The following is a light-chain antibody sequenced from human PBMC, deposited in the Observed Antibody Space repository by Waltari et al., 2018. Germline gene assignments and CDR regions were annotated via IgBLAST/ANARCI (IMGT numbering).Light chain of an antibody. J-gene: IGLJ2*01. CDR2: AVD. CDR3: CSYVSTSVL. V-gene: IGLV2-11*03. Sequence: SSYQQHPAKAPKRMIYAVDNRPSGFPERFSGSKSGNTASLTISGLQAEDEADYYCCSYVSTSVLFGGGTKLSVL.